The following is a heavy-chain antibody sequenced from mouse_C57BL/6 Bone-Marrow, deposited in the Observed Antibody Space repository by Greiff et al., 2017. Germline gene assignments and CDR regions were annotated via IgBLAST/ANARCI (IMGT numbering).Heavy chain of an antibody. D-gene: IGHD1-1*01. V-gene: IGHV1-52*01. J-gene: IGHJ1*03. CDR1: GYTFTSYW. Sequence: QVQLKQPGAELVRPGSSVKLSCKASGYTFTSYWMHWVKQRPIQGLEWIGNIDPSDSETHYNQKFKDKATLTVDKSSSTAYMQLSSLTSEDSAVYACARSATVWYFDVWGTGTTVTVSS. CDR2: IDPSDSET. CDR3: ARSATVWYFDV.